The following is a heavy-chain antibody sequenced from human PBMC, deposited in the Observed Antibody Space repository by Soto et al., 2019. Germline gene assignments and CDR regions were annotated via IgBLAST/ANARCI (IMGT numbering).Heavy chain of an antibody. CDR2: TSSDDGIQ. Sequence: QVQLMESGGGVVQPGGSLKLSYEPSGFTFISYSMHWFRQPPEKGLEWVAVTSSDDGIQFYADSVKGRFTISRDNSRNTLYLQMNSLRVEDTAVYYCAREVVTTQWYFDNWGQGILVTVSS. CDR3: AREVVTTQWYFDN. D-gene: IGHD1-1*01. CDR1: GFTFISYS. V-gene: IGHV3-30-3*01. J-gene: IGHJ4*02.